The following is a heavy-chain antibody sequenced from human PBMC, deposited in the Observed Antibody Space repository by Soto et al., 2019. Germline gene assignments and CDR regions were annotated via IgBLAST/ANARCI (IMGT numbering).Heavy chain of an antibody. CDR2: IVVGSGNT. CDR1: GFTFTSSA. Sequence: ASVKVSCKASGFTFTSSAVQWVRQARGQRLEWIGWIVVGSGNTNYAQKFQERVTITRDMSTSTAYVELSSLRSEDTAVYYCAADLMITFGGVINYYYGMDVWGQGTTVTVSS. J-gene: IGHJ6*02. CDR3: AADLMITFGGVINYYYGMDV. D-gene: IGHD3-16*01. V-gene: IGHV1-58*01.